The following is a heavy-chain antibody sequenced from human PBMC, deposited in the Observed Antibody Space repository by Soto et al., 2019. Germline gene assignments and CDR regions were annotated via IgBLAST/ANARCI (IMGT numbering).Heavy chain of an antibody. Sequence: GASVKVSCKASGYTFTSYGISWVRQAPGQGLEWMGWISAYNGNTNYAQKLQGRVTMTTDTSTSTAYMELRSLRSDDTAVYYCARVKGNYYYDSTSHYGMDVRGQGTTVTVSS. CDR2: ISAYNGNT. CDR3: ARVKGNYYYDSTSHYGMDV. D-gene: IGHD3-22*01. CDR1: GYTFTSYG. V-gene: IGHV1-18*01. J-gene: IGHJ6*02.